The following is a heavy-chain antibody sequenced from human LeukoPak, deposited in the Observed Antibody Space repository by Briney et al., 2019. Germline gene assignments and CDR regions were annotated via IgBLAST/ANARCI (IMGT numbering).Heavy chain of an antibody. V-gene: IGHV1-69*01. D-gene: IGHD6-13*01. J-gene: IGHJ4*02. CDR3: ARDWPGYSSYGDF. CDR2: IIPIFGTA. Sequence: ASVKVSCKASGGTFSSYAISWVRQAPGQGLEWMGGIIPIFGTANYAQKFQGRVTITADESTSTAYMELSSLRSEDTAMYYCARDWPGYSSYGDFWGQGALVTVSS. CDR1: GGTFSSYA.